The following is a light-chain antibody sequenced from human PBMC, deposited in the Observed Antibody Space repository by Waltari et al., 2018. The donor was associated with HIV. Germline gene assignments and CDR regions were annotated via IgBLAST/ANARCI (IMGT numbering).Light chain of an antibody. CDR1: HSPIRNGY. CDR2: DNN. J-gene: IGLJ3*02. Sequence: QSVLTQPPSVSAAPGAKVTISCSASHSPIRNGYVPWYQHPPGAAPKLLIYDNNKRPSGIPDRFSGSKSGTSATLDITGLQTGDEADYYCGTWDRTLSGGVFGGGTKLTVL. CDR3: GTWDRTLSGGV. V-gene: IGLV1-51*01.